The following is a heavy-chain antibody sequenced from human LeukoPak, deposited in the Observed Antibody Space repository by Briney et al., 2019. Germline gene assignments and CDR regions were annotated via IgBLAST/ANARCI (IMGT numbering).Heavy chain of an antibody. CDR1: GASISSASY. J-gene: IGHJ5*02. CDR3: ARSRAFNSGAFDP. V-gene: IGHV4-61*01. CDR2: IYNGVNT. Sequence: SETLSLTCTVSGASISSASYWTWIRQPPGKGVEWIAHIYNGVNTNYNPSLKSRVTISVDTSKNQFSLRLNSVTAADTAVYYCARSRAFNSGAFDPWGQGSLVTVSS. D-gene: IGHD1-26*01.